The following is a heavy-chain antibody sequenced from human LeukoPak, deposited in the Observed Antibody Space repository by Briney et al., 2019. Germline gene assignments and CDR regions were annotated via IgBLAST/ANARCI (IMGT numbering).Heavy chain of an antibody. Sequence: GGSLRLSCAASGFTFSSYGMHWVRQAPGKGLEWVAVIWYDGSNKYYADSVKGRSTISRDNSKNTLYLQINSLRAEDTAVDTAVYYCAKHSGSSGWYNDYWGQGTLVTVSS. CDR3: VYYCAKHSGSSGWYNDY. V-gene: IGHV3-33*01. D-gene: IGHD6-19*01. J-gene: IGHJ4*02. CDR2: IWYDGSNK. CDR1: GFTFSSYG.